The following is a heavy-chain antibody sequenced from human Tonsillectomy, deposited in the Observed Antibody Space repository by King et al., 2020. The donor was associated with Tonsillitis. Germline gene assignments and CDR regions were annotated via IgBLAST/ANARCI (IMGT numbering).Heavy chain of an antibody. CDR3: ATIHPSFGLEWLSYYMDV. D-gene: IGHD3-3*01. V-gene: IGHV1-24*01. CDR1: GDSLSELS. J-gene: IGHJ6*03. Sequence: VQLVESGAEVKKPGASVKVSCKVSGDSLSELSMDWVRQAPGKGLEWMGGFDPEDGKTMYAQKFVGRVTMTEDTSADTAYMELSSLRSEDTAVYYCATIHPSFGLEWLSYYMDVWGKGTTVTVSS. CDR2: FDPEDGKT.